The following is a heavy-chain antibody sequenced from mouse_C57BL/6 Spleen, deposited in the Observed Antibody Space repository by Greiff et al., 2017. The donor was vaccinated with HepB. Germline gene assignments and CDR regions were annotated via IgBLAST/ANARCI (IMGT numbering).Heavy chain of an antibody. Sequence: EVKVVESGGGLVQPGGSLKLSCAASGFTFSDYYMYWVRQTPEKRLEWVAYISNGGGSTYYPDTVKGRFTISRDNAKNTLYLQMSRLKSEDTAMYYCARSSNYYGSSYDAMDYWGQGTSVTVSS. D-gene: IGHD1-1*01. CDR3: ARSSNYYGSSYDAMDY. J-gene: IGHJ4*01. V-gene: IGHV5-12*01. CDR2: ISNGGGST. CDR1: GFTFSDYY.